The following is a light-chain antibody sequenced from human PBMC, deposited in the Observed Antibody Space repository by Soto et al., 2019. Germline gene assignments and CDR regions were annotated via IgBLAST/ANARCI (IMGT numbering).Light chain of an antibody. J-gene: IGKJ2*01. CDR2: DAS. CDR3: QQHNDWPLT. CDR1: QSVSSN. Sequence: EIVMTQSPGTLSVSPGERATLSCWASQSVSSNLAWYQQKPGQAPRLLIYDASTRATGIPARFSGSGSGTEFTLISSSLQSEDFAFYYCQQHNDWPLTFGQGTKLEIK. V-gene: IGKV3-15*01.